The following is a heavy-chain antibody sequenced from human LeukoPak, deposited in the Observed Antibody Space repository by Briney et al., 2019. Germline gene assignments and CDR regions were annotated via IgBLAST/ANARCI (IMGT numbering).Heavy chain of an antibody. V-gene: IGHV4-59*01. Sequence: SETLSLTCTVSGGSINSYYWSWIRQPPGKGLEWIGYIYYAGSTNYNPSLKSRVTISVDTSKNQFALKLSTVTAAEAAVYYCGRVSIMGATYYYYYMDVWGKGTTVTVSS. CDR3: GRVSIMGATYYYYYMDV. CDR1: GGSINSYY. J-gene: IGHJ6*03. D-gene: IGHD1-26*01. CDR2: IYYAGST.